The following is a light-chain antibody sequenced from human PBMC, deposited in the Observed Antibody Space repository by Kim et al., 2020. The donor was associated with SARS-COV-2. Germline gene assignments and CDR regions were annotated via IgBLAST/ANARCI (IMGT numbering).Light chain of an antibody. CDR2: GAS. Sequence: EIVLTQSPGTLSLSPGERATLSCRATHSLSSNSLAWYQQKPGQAPRLLIYGASSRASGIPDRFSGSGSGTDFTLTINRLEPEDFAVYHCQQYGSSPMYTFGQGTKLEI. J-gene: IGKJ2*01. CDR3: QQYGSSPMYT. V-gene: IGKV3-20*01. CDR1: HSLSSNS.